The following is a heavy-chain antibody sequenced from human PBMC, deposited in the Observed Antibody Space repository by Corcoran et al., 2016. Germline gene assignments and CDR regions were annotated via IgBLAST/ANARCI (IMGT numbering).Heavy chain of an antibody. Sequence: QVQRVQSGAEVKKPRASVQVSCKASGYTFTSYAMHWVRQAPGQRLEWMGWINAGNGNTKYSHKFQGRVTITKDTSASTAYRELSSLRSEDTAGYYGARGWGGDIVVVVAATPFDYWGQGTLVTVSS. CDR2: INAGNGNT. D-gene: IGHD2-15*01. J-gene: IGHJ4*02. V-gene: IGHV1-3*01. CDR1: GYTFTSYA. CDR3: ARGWGGDIVVVVAATPFDY.